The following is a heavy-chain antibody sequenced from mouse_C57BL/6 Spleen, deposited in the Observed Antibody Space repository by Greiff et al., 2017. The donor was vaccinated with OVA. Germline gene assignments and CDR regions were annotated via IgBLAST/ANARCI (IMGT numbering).Heavy chain of an antibody. CDR3: ARSSGYFDV. D-gene: IGHD6-1*01. CDR2: ISSGGSYT. CDR1: GFTFSSYG. Sequence: EVQLVESGGDLVKPGGSLKLSCAASGFTFSSYGMSWVRQTPDKRLEWVATISSGGSYTYYPDRVTGRFTISRDNAKNTLYLQMSSLKYEDTTMYYCARSSGYFDVWGTGTTVTVSS. J-gene: IGHJ1*03. V-gene: IGHV5-6*01.